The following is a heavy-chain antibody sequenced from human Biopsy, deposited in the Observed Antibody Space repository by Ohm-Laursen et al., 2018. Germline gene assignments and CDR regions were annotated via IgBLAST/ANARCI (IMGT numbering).Heavy chain of an antibody. CDR3: AREAVGYQLPCDD. CDR1: TGTFNSYG. D-gene: IGHD2-2*01. Sequence: ASVKVSCKAPTGTFNSYGIIWVRQAPGQGLEWMGRIIPILRTTAYAQTFLGRVTITADSPTSTVDMELTSLTSDDTAVYFCAREAVGYQLPCDDWGQGALVTVSS. V-gene: IGHV1-69*11. CDR2: IIPILRTT. J-gene: IGHJ4*02.